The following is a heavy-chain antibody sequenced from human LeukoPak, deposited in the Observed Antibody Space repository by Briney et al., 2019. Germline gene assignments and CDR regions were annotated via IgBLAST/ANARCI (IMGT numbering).Heavy chain of an antibody. J-gene: IGHJ4*02. D-gene: IGHD6-13*01. V-gene: IGHV1-46*01. Sequence: ASVKVSCKASGYTFTSYYMHWVRQAPGQGLEWMGIINPSGGSTSYAQKFQGRVTMTRDTSTSTVYMELSSLRSEDTAVYYCARVGVAAAGIGHFDYWGQGTLVTVSS. CDR1: GYTFTSYY. CDR2: INPSGGST. CDR3: ARVGVAAAGIGHFDY.